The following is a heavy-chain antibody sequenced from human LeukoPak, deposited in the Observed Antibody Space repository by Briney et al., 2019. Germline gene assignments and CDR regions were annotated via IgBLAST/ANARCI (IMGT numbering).Heavy chain of an antibody. D-gene: IGHD3-22*01. CDR2: IKSETDGGTT. J-gene: IGHJ4*02. CDR1: GFTFSNAW. V-gene: IGHV3-15*01. CDR3: TTDEAYYYDSSGYYFSY. Sequence: GGSLRLSCAASGFTFSNAWMSWVRQAPGKGLEWVGRIKSETDGGTTDYAAPVKGRFTISRDDSKNTLYLQMNSLKTEDTAVYYCTTDEAYYYDSSGYYFSYWGQGTLVTVSS.